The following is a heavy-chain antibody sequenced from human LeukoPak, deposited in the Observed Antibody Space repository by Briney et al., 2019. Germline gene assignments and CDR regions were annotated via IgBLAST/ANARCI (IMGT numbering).Heavy chain of an antibody. V-gene: IGHV4-59*08. CDR2: INHSGST. CDR3: ARHQYCSSTSCPFDY. J-gene: IGHJ4*02. CDR1: GGSISSYY. Sequence: SETLSLTCTVSGGSISSYYWSWIRQPPGKGLEWIGYINHSGSTNYNPSLKSRVTISVDTSKNQFSLKLSSVTAADTAVYYCARHQYCSSTSCPFDYWGQGTLVTVSS. D-gene: IGHD2-2*01.